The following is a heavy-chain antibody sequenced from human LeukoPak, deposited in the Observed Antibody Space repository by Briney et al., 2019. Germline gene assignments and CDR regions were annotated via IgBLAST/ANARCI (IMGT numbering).Heavy chain of an antibody. Sequence: SETLSLTCTVSGGSISGHYWNWIRQPPGKGLEWIGYIHYSGDTNYNRSLKSRVAMSVDTSKNQFSLKLSSVTAADTAVYYCASLQSPDSSSNDWFDPWGQGTLVTVSS. CDR1: GGSISGHY. CDR2: IHYSGDT. D-gene: IGHD6-6*01. CDR3: ASLQSPDSSSNDWFDP. V-gene: IGHV4-59*11. J-gene: IGHJ5*02.